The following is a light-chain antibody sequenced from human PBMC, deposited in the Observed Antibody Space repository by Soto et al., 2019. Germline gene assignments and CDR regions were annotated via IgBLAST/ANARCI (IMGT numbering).Light chain of an antibody. V-gene: IGKV3-20*01. CDR1: ESVSSN. Sequence: EIVMTQSPATLSVSPGERATLSCRASESVSSNLAWYQLKPGQAPRLLIYGASSRATGIPDRFSGSGSGTDFTLTISRLEPEDFAVYYCQQYGSSPLTFGGGTKVDI. CDR2: GAS. J-gene: IGKJ4*01. CDR3: QQYGSSPLT.